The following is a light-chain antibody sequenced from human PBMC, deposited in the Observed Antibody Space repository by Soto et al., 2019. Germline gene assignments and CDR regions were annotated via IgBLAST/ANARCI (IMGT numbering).Light chain of an antibody. CDR3: QQYNDWPPT. Sequence: EIVMTQSPATLSVSTGERATLSCRASQSVGTYLAWYQQKPGQAPRLLIYGASTRAAGISPRFSGGGSGTEFTLTISSLQSEDFAVYYCQQYNDWPPTFGQGTKVGIK. CDR2: GAS. V-gene: IGKV3-15*01. J-gene: IGKJ1*01. CDR1: QSVGTY.